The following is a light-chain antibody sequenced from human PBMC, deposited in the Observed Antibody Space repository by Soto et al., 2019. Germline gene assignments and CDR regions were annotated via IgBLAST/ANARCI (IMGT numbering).Light chain of an antibody. V-gene: IGKV1-5*03. Sequence: DIQMTQSPSTLSASVGDRVTITCRASQSISTWLAWYQQKPGKAPKLLIYKASSLESGVPSRFSGSGSGTEFNHPISSLQHDDFVTYYCQQYTSYVSWPFGEGTKVELK. CDR3: QQYTSYVSWP. CDR2: KAS. J-gene: IGKJ1*01. CDR1: QSISTW.